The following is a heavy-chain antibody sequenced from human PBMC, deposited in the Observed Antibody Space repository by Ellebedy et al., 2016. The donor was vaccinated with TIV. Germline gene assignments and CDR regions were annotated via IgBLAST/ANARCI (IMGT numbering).Heavy chain of an antibody. J-gene: IGHJ4*02. CDR1: GFTFSSYA. D-gene: IGHD3-9*01. Sequence: PGGSLRLSCAASGFTFSSYAMSWVRQAPGKGLVWVSAISGSGGSTYYADSVKGRFTISRDNSKNTLYLKINSLRAEDTAVYYCARDDYDILTGYPLDGGYWGQGTLVTVSS. CDR3: ARDDYDILTGYPLDGGY. CDR2: ISGSGGST. V-gene: IGHV3-23*01.